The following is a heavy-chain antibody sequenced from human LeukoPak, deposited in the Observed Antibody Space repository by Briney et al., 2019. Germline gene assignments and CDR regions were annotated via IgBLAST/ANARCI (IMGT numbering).Heavy chain of an antibody. CDR2: IYYSGST. V-gene: IGHV4-59*01. D-gene: IGHD5-12*01. CDR1: GGSISSYY. J-gene: IGHJ6*03. Sequence: KPSETLSLTCTVSGGSISSYYWSWIRQPPGKGLEWIGYIYYSGSTNYNPSLKSRVTISVDTSKNQFSLKLSSVTAADTAVYYCARVYSGYDYYYYYYMDVWGKGTTVTVSS. CDR3: ARVYSGYDYYYYYYMDV.